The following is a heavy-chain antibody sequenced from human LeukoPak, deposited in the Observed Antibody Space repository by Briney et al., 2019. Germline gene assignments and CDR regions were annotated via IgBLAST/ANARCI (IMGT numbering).Heavy chain of an antibody. D-gene: IGHD1-14*01. CDR3: ARASTTFDY. Sequence: PSETLSLTCSVSGGSITSYYWSWIRQPPGKGLEWIGHVSDGGRTNYSPSLRSRVSISVDTSKNQFSLKLNSVTAAHTAVYFCARASTTFDYCGQASLVAVSS. V-gene: IGHV4-59*01. J-gene: IGHJ4*02. CDR1: GGSITSYY. CDR2: VSDGGRT.